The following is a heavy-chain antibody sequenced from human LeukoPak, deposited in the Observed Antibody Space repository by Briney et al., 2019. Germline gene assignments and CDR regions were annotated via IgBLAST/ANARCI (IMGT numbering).Heavy chain of an antibody. J-gene: IGHJ5*02. V-gene: IGHV3-9*01. D-gene: IGHD3-22*01. CDR2: ISWNSGSI. CDR1: GFTFDDYA. CDR3: AKDHSPYYYDSSGYYESWFDP. Sequence: GRSLRLSCAASGFTFDDYAMHWVRQAPGKGLEWVSGISWNSGSIGYADSVKGRFTISRDNAKNSLYPQMNSLRAEDTALYYCAKDHSPYYYDSSGYYESWFDPWGQGTLVTVSS.